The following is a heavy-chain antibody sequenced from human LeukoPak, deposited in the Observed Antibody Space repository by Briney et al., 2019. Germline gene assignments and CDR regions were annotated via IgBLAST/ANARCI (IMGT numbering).Heavy chain of an antibody. D-gene: IGHD6-13*01. CDR2: ISSDGTET. CDR3: ARDPSPDPSWFGDS. J-gene: IGHJ4*02. V-gene: IGHV3-74*01. Sequence: PGGSLRLSCAASGFTFSDHWMHWVRQAPGKGLVWVSRISSDGTETTYAESVKGRFTISRDNSKNTLFLQVNSLRAEDTAVYYCARDPSPDPSWFGDSWGQGTLVTVSS. CDR1: GFTFSDHW.